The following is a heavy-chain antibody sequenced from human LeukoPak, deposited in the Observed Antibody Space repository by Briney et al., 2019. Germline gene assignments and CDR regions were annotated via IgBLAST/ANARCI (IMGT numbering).Heavy chain of an antibody. CDR3: ACSTYCGGDCYGYYYYYYMDV. V-gene: IGHV1-2*02. CDR1: GYTFTSYY. D-gene: IGHD2-21*02. Sequence: ASVKVSCKASGYTFTSYYMHWVRQAPGQGLEWMGWINPNSGGTNYAQKFQGRVTMTRDTSISTAYMELSRLRSDDTAVYYCACSTYCGGDCYGYYYYYYMDVWGKGTTVTVSS. CDR2: INPNSGGT. J-gene: IGHJ6*03.